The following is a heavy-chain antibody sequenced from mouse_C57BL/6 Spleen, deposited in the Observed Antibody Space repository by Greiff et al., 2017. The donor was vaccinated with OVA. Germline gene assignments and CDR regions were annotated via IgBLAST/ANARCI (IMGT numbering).Heavy chain of an antibody. D-gene: IGHD2-4*01. V-gene: IGHV5-6*02. CDR2: ISSGGSYT. CDR3: ARRGLRGYAMDY. CDR1: GFTFSSYG. Sequence: DVKLVESGGDLVKPGGSLKLSCAASGFTFSSYGMSWVRQTPDKRLEWVATISSGGSYTYYPDSVKGRFTISRDNAKNTLYLQMSSLKSEDTAMYYCARRGLRGYAMDYWGQGTSVTVSS. J-gene: IGHJ4*01.